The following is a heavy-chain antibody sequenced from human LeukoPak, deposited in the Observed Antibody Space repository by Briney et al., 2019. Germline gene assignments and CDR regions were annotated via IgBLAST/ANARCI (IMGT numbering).Heavy chain of an antibody. V-gene: IGHV3-23*01. J-gene: IGHJ4*02. Sequence: GGSLRLSCAASRFTFSSHAMSWVRQAPGKGLEYVSTITGSGDSTYHADSVKGRFTISRDSSKNTLYLQMNSLRAEDTAIYYCAKDRGHGGGTYYGGPFDFWGQGTLVTVSS. CDR1: RFTFSSHA. CDR3: AKDRGHGGGTYYGGPFDF. CDR2: ITGSGDST. D-gene: IGHD1-26*01.